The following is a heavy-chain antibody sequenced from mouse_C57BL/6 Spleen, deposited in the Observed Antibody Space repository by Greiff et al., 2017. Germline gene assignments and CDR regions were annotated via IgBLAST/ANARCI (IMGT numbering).Heavy chain of an antibody. CDR3: TRSETAQATEFAY. CDR1: GYTFTDYE. CDR2: IDPETGGT. Sequence: QVQLKQSGAELVRPGASVTLSCKASGYTFTDYEMHWVKQTPVHGLEWIGAIDPETGGTAYNQKFKGKAILTADKSSSTAYMALRSLTSEDSAVYYCTRSETAQATEFAYWGQGTLVTVSA. D-gene: IGHD3-2*02. J-gene: IGHJ3*01. V-gene: IGHV1-15*01.